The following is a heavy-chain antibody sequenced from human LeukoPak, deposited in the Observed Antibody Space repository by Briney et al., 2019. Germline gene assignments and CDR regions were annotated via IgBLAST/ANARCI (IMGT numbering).Heavy chain of an antibody. J-gene: IGHJ4*02. CDR1: GNSISSSSYY. D-gene: IGHD5-12*01. Sequence: SETLSLTCTVSGNSISSSSYYWGWIRQPPGKGLEWIGSIYYSGSTYYSPSLKSRVTISVDTSKNQFSLKLNSVTAADTAVYYCARLGLLAIALYFDYWGQGTLVTVSS. V-gene: IGHV4-39*01. CDR3: ARLGLLAIALYFDY. CDR2: IYYSGST.